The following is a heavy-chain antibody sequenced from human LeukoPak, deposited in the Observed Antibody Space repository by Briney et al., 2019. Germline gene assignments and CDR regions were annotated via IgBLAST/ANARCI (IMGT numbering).Heavy chain of an antibody. Sequence: SETLSLTCTVSGGSISSYYWSWFRQPAGKGLEWIGRIYNRGRTNSNPSLKSRVTMSVDTSKNQFSLKLSSVTAADTAVYYCARGVAFYYFDYWGQGTLVTVSS. V-gene: IGHV4-4*07. CDR2: IYNRGRT. D-gene: IGHD2-15*01. J-gene: IGHJ4*02. CDR3: ARGVAFYYFDY. CDR1: GGSISSYY.